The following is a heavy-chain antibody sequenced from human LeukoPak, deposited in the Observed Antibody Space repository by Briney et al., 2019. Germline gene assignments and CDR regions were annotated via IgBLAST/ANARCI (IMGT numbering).Heavy chain of an antibody. D-gene: IGHD3-22*01. CDR3: ARSSLSRHYYDSSGSFDY. CDR2: IYHSGST. J-gene: IGHJ4*02. V-gene: IGHV4-30-2*01. Sequence: PSQTLSLTCAVSGGSISSGGYSWSWIRQPPGKGLEWIGYIYHSGSTYYNPSLKSRVTISVDRSKNQFSLKLSSVTAADTAVYYCARSSLSRHYYDSSGSFDYWGQGTLVTVSS. CDR1: GGSISSGGYS.